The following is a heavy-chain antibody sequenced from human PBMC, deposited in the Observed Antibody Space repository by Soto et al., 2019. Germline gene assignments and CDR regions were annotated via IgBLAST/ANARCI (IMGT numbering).Heavy chain of an antibody. J-gene: IGHJ4*02. CDR2: ISYDGNIK. Sequence: QVQLVESGGGVVQPGRSLRLSCAASGFTFSNFGMHWVRQAPGKGLELVASISYDGNIKYSADSVKGRFTISRDNSKNTLYLQRNSLRSEYTAVYYCAKFWGPVTAAVDDYWGQGTLVTVSS. CDR1: GFTFSNFG. D-gene: IGHD6-13*01. V-gene: IGHV3-30*18. CDR3: AKFWGPVTAAVDDY.